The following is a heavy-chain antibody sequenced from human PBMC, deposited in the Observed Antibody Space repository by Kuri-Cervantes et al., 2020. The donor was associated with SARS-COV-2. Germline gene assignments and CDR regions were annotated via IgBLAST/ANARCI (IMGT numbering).Heavy chain of an antibody. Sequence: ASVKVSCKVSGYTLTELSMHWVRQAPGKGLEWMGGFDPEDGETIYAQKFQGRVTMTEDTSTDTAYMELSSLRSEDTAVYYCAPAPPYCSSTSCPHNWFDPWDQGTLVTVSS. J-gene: IGHJ5*02. V-gene: IGHV1-24*01. CDR2: FDPEDGET. CDR3: APAPPYCSSTSCPHNWFDP. D-gene: IGHD2-2*01. CDR1: GYTLTELS.